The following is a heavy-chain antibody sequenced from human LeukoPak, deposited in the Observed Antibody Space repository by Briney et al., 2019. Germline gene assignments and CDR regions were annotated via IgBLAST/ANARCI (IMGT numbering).Heavy chain of an antibody. J-gene: IGHJ3*02. V-gene: IGHV3-53*01. CDR1: GFTVSNNY. CDR2: IYSGGST. Sequence: GGSLRLSCAASGFTVSNNYMNWVRQAPGKGLEWVSLIYSGGSTYYADSVKGRFTISRDNAKNSLYLQMNSLRAEDTAVYYCATTGEPGIAAAADAFDIWGQGTMVTVSS. D-gene: IGHD6-13*01. CDR3: ATTGEPGIAAAADAFDI.